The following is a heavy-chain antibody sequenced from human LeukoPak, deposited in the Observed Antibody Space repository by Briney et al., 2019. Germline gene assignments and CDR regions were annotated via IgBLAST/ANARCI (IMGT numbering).Heavy chain of an antibody. J-gene: IGHJ4*02. D-gene: IGHD2-15*01. CDR2: IYYSGST. CDR3: ARLYCSGGSCKYFDY. CDR1: GFTFSSYS. Sequence: GSLRLSCAASGFTFSSYSMNWVRQPPGKGLEWIGSIYYSGSTYYNPSHKSRVTISVDTSKNQFSLKLSSVTAADTAVYYCARLYCSGGSCKYFDYWGQGTLVTVSS. V-gene: IGHV4-39*07.